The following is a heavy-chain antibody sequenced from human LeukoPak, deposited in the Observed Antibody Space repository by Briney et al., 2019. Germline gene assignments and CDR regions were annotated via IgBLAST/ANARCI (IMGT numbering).Heavy chain of an antibody. CDR3: RYFLPHFDY. D-gene: IGHD2/OR15-2a*01. CDR1: GFTFSSYS. V-gene: IGHV3-23*01. Sequence: GGSLRLSCAASGFTFSSYSMNWVRQAPGKGLEWVSAISGSGGSTNYADSVKGRFTISRDNSKNTLYLQMNSLRAEDTAVYYCRYFLPHFDYWGQGTLVTVSS. J-gene: IGHJ4*02. CDR2: ISGSGGST.